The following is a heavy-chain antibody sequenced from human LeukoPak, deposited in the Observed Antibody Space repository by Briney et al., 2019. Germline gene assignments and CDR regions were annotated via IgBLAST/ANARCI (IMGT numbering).Heavy chain of an antibody. Sequence: SETLSLTCTVSGGSISSGDYYWSWIRQPPGKGLEWIGYIYYSGSTYYNPSLKSRVTISVDPSKNQFSLKLSSVTAADTAVYYCATENSGYDSYYFDYWGQGTLVTVSS. CDR1: GGSISSGDYY. D-gene: IGHD5-12*01. J-gene: IGHJ4*02. CDR3: ATENSGYDSYYFDY. V-gene: IGHV4-30-4*08. CDR2: IYYSGST.